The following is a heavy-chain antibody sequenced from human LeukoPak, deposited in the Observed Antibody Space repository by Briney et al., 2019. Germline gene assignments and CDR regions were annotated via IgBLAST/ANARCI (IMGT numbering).Heavy chain of an antibody. D-gene: IGHD2-2*01. J-gene: IGHJ4*02. CDR1: GFTFSGYA. CDR3: AKRRGEVPTASLDY. CDR2: ISGSGGSP. V-gene: IGHV3-23*01. Sequence: GGSLRLSCAASGFTFSGYAMSWVRQAPGKGLEWVSGISGSGGSPSYADSVKGRFTISRDNSKNTLYLQMNSLRAEDTAMYYCAKRRGEVPTASLDYWGQGTLVTVSS.